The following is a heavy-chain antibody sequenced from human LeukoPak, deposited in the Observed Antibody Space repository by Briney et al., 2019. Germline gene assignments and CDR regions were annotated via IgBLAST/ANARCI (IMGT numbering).Heavy chain of an antibody. CDR3: TREGAGGFDY. V-gene: IGHV3-21*05. D-gene: IGHD3-10*01. Sequence: GGSLRLSCAASGFTFSRYSMNWVRQAPGKGLEWVSHISSRSSDTYYADSVKGRFTISRDNAKNSLYLQMNSLRAEDTAVYYCTREGAGGFDYWGQGTLVTVSS. CDR2: ISSRSSDT. J-gene: IGHJ4*02. CDR1: GFTFSRYS.